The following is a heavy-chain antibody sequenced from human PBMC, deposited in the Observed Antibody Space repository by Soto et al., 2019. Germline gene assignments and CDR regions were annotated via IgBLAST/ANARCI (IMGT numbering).Heavy chain of an antibody. D-gene: IGHD3-10*01. CDR2: IRSKANSYAT. CDR3: TRPGGGYYYGSGSYRVYYYGMDV. V-gene: IGHV3-73*01. J-gene: IGHJ6*02. CDR1: VFTFSGSA. Sequence: PWWSLRLSCAASVFTFSGSAMHWFRQASGKGLEWVGRIRSKANSYATAYAASVKGRFTISRDDSKNTAYLQMNSLKTEDTAVYYCTRPGGGYYYGSGSYRVYYYGMDVWGQGTTVTVSS.